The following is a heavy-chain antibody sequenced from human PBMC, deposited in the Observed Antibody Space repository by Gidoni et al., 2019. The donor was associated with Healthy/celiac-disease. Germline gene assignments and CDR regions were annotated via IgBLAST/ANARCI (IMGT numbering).Heavy chain of an antibody. D-gene: IGHD2-15*01. Sequence: QVQLQESGPGLVKPSETLSLTCTVSGASISSYYWSWIRQPPGKGLEWIGYIYYSGSTNYNPSLKSRVTISVDTSKNQFSLKLSSVTAADTAVYYCARAPFYCSGGSCYSRFDYWGQGTLVTVSS. V-gene: IGHV4-59*01. CDR2: IYYSGST. CDR1: GASISSYY. J-gene: IGHJ4*02. CDR3: ARAPFYCSGGSCYSRFDY.